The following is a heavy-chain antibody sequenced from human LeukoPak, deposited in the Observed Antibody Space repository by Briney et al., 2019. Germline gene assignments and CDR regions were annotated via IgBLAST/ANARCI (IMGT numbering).Heavy chain of an antibody. Sequence: GGSLRLSCAASGFTFSSYAMSWVRQAPGKGLEWVSAISGSGGSTYYADSVKGRFTISRDNSKNTLYLQMNSLRAEDTAVYYCARDSSLGVVVPAAMGGAFDIWGQGTMVTVSS. CDR2: ISGSGGST. J-gene: IGHJ3*02. CDR3: ARDSSLGVVVPAAMGGAFDI. CDR1: GFTFSSYA. V-gene: IGHV3-23*01. D-gene: IGHD2-2*01.